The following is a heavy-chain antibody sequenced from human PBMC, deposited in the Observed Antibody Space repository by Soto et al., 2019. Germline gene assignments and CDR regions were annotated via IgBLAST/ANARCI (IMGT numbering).Heavy chain of an antibody. CDR1: GFIFSSSA. J-gene: IGHJ6*03. CDR2: ISYDGSNK. V-gene: IGHV3-30*18. Sequence: QVQLEESGGGVVQPGRSLRLSCAASGFIFSSSAMHWVRQAPGKGLEWVAVISYDGSNKYYAGSVKGRFTISRDNSKNTXYLXVNSLRXXXTAVYYCAKXXPGPTHHYFFYYMDVWGKGTTVTVSS. CDR3: AKXXPGPTHHYFFYYMDV. D-gene: IGHD1-1*01.